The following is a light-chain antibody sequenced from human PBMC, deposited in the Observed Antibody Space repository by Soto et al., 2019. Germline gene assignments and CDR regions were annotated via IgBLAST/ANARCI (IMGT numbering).Light chain of an antibody. Sequence: DTVMTQSPDSLAVSLGERATINCKSSQSVLFTSSNKNFLTWYQQKPGQPPKLLIYWASTRESGVPDRFSGSGSGTNFTLTISSLQPEDVAAYYCQKYNSAPLTFGGGTKVEIK. CDR2: WAS. CDR3: QKYNSAPLT. J-gene: IGKJ4*01. V-gene: IGKV4-1*01. CDR1: QSVLFTSSNKNF.